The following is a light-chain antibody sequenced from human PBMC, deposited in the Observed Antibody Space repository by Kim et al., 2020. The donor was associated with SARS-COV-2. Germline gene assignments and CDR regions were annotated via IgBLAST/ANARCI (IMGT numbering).Light chain of an antibody. J-gene: IGKJ1*01. Sequence: DIVMTQSPDSLAVSLGERATINCKSSQSVLYSSNNKNYLAWYQQKSGQSPKLLIYWASTRESGVPDRFSGSGSGTDFTLTISSLQAEDVAVYYCQQYYSTPWTFGQGTKVDIK. CDR1: QSVLYSSNNKNY. CDR3: QQYYSTPWT. V-gene: IGKV4-1*01. CDR2: WAS.